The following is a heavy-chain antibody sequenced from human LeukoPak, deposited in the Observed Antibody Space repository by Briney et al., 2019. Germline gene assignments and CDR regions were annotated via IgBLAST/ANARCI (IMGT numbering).Heavy chain of an antibody. Sequence: ASVKVSCKASGYTFTSCFIHWLRQAPGQGLEWMGVINPSGGSTSYAQKFQGRVTMTRDTPTSTVSMELSRLRFEDTAVYSCARGPYSGDWHFDFWGQGTLVTVSS. V-gene: IGHV1-46*01. CDR2: INPSGGST. J-gene: IGHJ4*02. CDR1: GYTFTSCF. CDR3: ARGPYSGDWHFDF. D-gene: IGHD6-19*01.